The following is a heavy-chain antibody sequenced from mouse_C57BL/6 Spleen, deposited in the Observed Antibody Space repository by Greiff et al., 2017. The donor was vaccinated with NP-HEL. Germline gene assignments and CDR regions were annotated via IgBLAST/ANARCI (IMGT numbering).Heavy chain of an antibody. Sequence: EVQLQQSGAELVRPGASVKLSCTASGFNIKDDYMHWVKQRPEQGLEWIGWIDPENGDTEYASKFQGKATITADTSSNTAYLQLSSLTSEDTAVYYCTPSDYAWFAYWGQGTLVTVSA. V-gene: IGHV14-4*01. D-gene: IGHD2-4*01. CDR2: IDPENGDT. CDR3: TPSDYAWFAY. CDR1: GFNIKDDY. J-gene: IGHJ3*01.